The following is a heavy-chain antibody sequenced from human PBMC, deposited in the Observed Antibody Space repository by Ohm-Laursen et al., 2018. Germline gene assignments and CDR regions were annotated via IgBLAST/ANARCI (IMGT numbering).Heavy chain of an antibody. Sequence: GTLSLTCTVSGGSVSSGSYYWSWIRQPPGKGLEWIGYIYYSGSTNYNPSLKSRVTISVDTSKNQFSLKLSSVTAADTAVYYCARDIAAAGTISWFDPWGQGTLVTVSS. D-gene: IGHD6-13*01. V-gene: IGHV4-61*01. J-gene: IGHJ5*02. CDR2: IYYSGST. CDR1: GGSVSSGSYY. CDR3: ARDIAAAGTISWFDP.